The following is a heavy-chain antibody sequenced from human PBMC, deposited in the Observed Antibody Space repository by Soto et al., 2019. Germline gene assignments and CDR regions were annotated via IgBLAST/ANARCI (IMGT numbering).Heavy chain of an antibody. Sequence: EVQLLESGGDLVQPGGSLRLSCAASGFTVYSHAMSWVRQPPGKGLEWVSGTSASGGVTYYADSVKGRFTMSRDNAKNTLWLQMNSLRVEDTAVYYCVDGGAIGRPPLDPWGQGTLVIVSS. V-gene: IGHV3-23*01. CDR1: GFTVYSHA. CDR3: VDGGAIGRPPLDP. D-gene: IGHD6-6*01. J-gene: IGHJ5*02. CDR2: TSASGGVT.